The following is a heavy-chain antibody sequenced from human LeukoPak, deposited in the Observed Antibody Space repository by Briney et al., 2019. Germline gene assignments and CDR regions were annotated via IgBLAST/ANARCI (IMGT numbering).Heavy chain of an antibody. CDR2: IYTSGST. D-gene: IGHD6-6*01. CDR1: GGSISSGSYY. V-gene: IGHV4-61*02. J-gene: IGHJ4*02. Sequence: SQTLSLTCTVSGGSISSGSYYWSWIRQPAGKGLVWLGRIYTSGSTNYNPSLKSRVTISVDTSKNQFSLKLNSVTAADTAVYYCARVTWQLVVDYWGQGTLGTVSS. CDR3: ARVTWQLVVDY.